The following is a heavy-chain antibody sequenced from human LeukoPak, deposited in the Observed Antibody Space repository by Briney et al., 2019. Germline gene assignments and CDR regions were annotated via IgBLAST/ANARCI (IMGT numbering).Heavy chain of an antibody. V-gene: IGHV3-7*02. CDR2: IEPDGSEK. CDR3: ARYSSGSFDY. CDR1: GFTLNNSW. J-gene: IGHJ4*02. Sequence: GGSLTLSCAASGFTLNNSWMTWVRQAPGKGLEWVANIEPDGSEKYYVDSVKGRFTISRDNAKNSLDLQMNSLRAEDTAVYFCARYSSGSFDYWGQGTPVTVSS. D-gene: IGHD6-13*01.